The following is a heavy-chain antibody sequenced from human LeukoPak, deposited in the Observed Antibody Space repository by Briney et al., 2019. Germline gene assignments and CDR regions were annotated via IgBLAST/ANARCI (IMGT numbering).Heavy chain of an antibody. CDR3: AQGYLSGWYPH. Sequence: GGSLRLSCTASGFTFGDYAMSWVRQAPGKGLELISAISVDGETSLYADSVKGRFIISRDNSKNTLYLQMSSLRAEDTAVYYCAQGYLSGWYPHWGQGSLVSVSS. J-gene: IGHJ4*02. CDR1: GFTFGDYA. D-gene: IGHD6-19*01. CDR2: ISVDGETS. V-gene: IGHV3-23*01.